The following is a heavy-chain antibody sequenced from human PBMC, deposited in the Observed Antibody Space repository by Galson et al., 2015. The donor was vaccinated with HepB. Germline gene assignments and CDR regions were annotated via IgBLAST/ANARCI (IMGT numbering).Heavy chain of an antibody. V-gene: IGHV1-46*01. CDR1: GYTFTSYY. J-gene: IGHJ4*02. Sequence: SVKVSCKASGYTFTSYYMHWVRQAPGQGLEWMGIINPSGGSTSYAQKFQGRVTMTRDTSTSTVYMELSSLRSEDTAVYYCATKSSLGYFDYWGQGTLVTVSS. CDR2: INPSGGST. CDR3: ATKSSLGYFDY. D-gene: IGHD3-10*01.